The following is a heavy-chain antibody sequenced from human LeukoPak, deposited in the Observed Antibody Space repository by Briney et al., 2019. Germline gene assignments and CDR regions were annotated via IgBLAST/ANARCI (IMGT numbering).Heavy chain of an antibody. Sequence: GGSLRLSCTASGFTFSSYAMGWVRQAPGKGLEWVSAISGSGGSTYYADSVKGRFTISRDNSKNTLYLQMNSLRAEDTAVYYCAQGERITMVRGVIIRRYYGMDVWGQGTTVTVSS. CDR3: AQGERITMVRGVIIRRYYGMDV. D-gene: IGHD3-10*01. CDR2: ISGSGGST. J-gene: IGHJ6*02. CDR1: GFTFSSYA. V-gene: IGHV3-23*01.